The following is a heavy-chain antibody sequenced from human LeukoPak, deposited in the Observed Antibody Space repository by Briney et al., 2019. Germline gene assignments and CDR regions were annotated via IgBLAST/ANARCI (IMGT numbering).Heavy chain of an antibody. Sequence: SETLSLTRTVSGYSISSGYYWGWIRQPPGKGLEWIGSIYHSGSTYYNPSLKSRVTIPVDTSKNQFSLKLSSVTAADTAVYYCASPRFYDSSGYGGAFDIWGQGTMVTVSS. CDR1: GYSISSGYY. CDR3: ASPRFYDSSGYGGAFDI. CDR2: IYHSGST. D-gene: IGHD3-22*01. J-gene: IGHJ3*02. V-gene: IGHV4-38-2*02.